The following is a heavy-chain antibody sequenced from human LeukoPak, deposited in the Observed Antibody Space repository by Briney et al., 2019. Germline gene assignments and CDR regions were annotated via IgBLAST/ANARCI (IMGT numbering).Heavy chain of an antibody. CDR2: IGAGGTFT. Sequence: GGSLRLSCTASGFTFSSYAMNWVRQAPGKGLEWVSGIGAGGTFTYYADSVKGRFTIFRDNSRNTLYLQMNSLRADDTAVYYCASGGTVTRIDYWGQGTLVTVSS. J-gene: IGHJ4*02. V-gene: IGHV3-23*01. D-gene: IGHD4-17*01. CDR3: ASGGTVTRIDY. CDR1: GFTFSSYA.